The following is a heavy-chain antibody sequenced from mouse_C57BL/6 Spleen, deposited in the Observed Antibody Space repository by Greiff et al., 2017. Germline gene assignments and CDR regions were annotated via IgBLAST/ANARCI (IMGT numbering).Heavy chain of an antibody. Sequence: VQLQQPGAELVKPGASVKLSCKASGYTFTSYWMQWVKQRPGQGLEWIGEIDPSDSYTNYNQKFKGKATLTVDTSSSTAYMQLSSLTSEDSAVYYCARSEYGPMGYWGQGTSVTVSS. D-gene: IGHD5-1*01. CDR1: GYTFTSYW. V-gene: IGHV1-50*01. CDR3: ARSEYGPMGY. J-gene: IGHJ4*01. CDR2: IDPSDSYT.